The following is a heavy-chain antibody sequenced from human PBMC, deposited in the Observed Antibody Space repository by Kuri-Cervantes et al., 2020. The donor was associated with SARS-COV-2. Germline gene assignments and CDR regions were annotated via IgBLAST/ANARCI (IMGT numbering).Heavy chain of an antibody. D-gene: IGHD2-15*01. V-gene: IGHV4-59*01. J-gene: IGHJ6*03. CDR2: LYNSGNT. CDR3: ARVGGATYRVVVYYYYYMDV. Sequence: SETLSLTCTVSGATINRYYWSWLRQPPGKPLEWIGYLYNSGNTNYNPSFKSRVTISKDASNNRFYLRLSSVTAADTAVYYCARVGGATYRVVVYYYYYMDVWSKGTTVTVSS. CDR1: GATINRYY.